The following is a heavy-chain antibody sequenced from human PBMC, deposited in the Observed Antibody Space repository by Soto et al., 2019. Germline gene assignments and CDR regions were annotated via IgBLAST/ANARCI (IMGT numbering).Heavy chain of an antibody. CDR1: GYSFTNYW. J-gene: IGHJ4*02. CDR3: ARVGCLSTGCPHRSDY. Sequence: PGESLKISCKGSGYSFTNYWITLVRQMPGKGREWMGRIDLSDSYTSYSPSFQGHVTISADKSISTSYLQWSSLKASDSAMYYCARVGCLSTGCPHRSDYWGQRTLVTVSS. V-gene: IGHV5-10-1*01. CDR2: IDLSDSYT. D-gene: IGHD2-2*01.